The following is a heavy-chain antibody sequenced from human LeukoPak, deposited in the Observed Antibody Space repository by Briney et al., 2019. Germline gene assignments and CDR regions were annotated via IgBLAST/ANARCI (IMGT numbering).Heavy chain of an antibody. J-gene: IGHJ3*02. CDR2: IIPIFGTA. CDR3: ARDDSSSEAFDI. D-gene: IGHD6-6*01. V-gene: IGHV1-69*13. Sequence: GASVKVSCKASGGTFSSYAISWVRQAPGQGLEWMGGIIPIFGTANYAQKFQGRVTITADESTSTAYMELSSLRSEDTAVYYCARDDSSSEAFDIWGQGTMVTVSS. CDR1: GGTFSSYA.